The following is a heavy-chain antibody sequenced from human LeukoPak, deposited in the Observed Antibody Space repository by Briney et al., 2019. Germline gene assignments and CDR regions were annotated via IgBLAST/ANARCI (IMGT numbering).Heavy chain of an antibody. CDR2: IYTGGST. D-gene: IGHD3-10*01. CDR3: VTHGSGSYYTFDY. V-gene: IGHV3-66*01. Sequence: GGSLRLSCAVAGFIVRSKYMSWVRQAPGKGLEWVSVIYTGGSTYYADSVKGRFAVSRDNSKNTLYLQMNSLRGEDTAVYYCVTHGSGSYYTFDYWGQGTLVTVSS. CDR1: GFIVRSKY. J-gene: IGHJ4*02.